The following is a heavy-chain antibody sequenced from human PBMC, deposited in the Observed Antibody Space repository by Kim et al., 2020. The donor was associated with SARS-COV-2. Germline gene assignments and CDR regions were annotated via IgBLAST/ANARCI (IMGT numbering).Heavy chain of an antibody. J-gene: IGHJ5*02. CDR1: GGPIRSYY. Sequence: SETLSLTCSVSGGPIRSYYWAWIRQPPGKRLEYIGYVYHTGNTDYNPSLRGRVTISLDTSKRQFSLTLTSVTAADTAVYYCASTGMGAVDWFDPWGQGTLVTVSS. CDR2: VYHTGNT. D-gene: IGHD1-26*01. CDR3: ASTGMGAVDWFDP. V-gene: IGHV4-59*01.